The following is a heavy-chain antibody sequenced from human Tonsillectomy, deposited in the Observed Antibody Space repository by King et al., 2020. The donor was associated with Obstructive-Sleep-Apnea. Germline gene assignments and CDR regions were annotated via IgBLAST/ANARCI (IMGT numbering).Heavy chain of an antibody. J-gene: IGHJ5*02. CDR3: ARARNYYDGEFDT. CDR2: IYSGGNT. D-gene: IGHD3-16*01. Sequence: VQLVESGGGLVQPGGSLRLSCAASGLTVSSNYMSWVRQAPGKGLEWVSVIYSGGNTYYADSVKGRFTISRDNSKNRLDLQMNSLRVEDTAVYYCARARNYYDGEFDTWGQGTLVTVSS. CDR1: GLTVSSNY. V-gene: IGHV3-66*01.